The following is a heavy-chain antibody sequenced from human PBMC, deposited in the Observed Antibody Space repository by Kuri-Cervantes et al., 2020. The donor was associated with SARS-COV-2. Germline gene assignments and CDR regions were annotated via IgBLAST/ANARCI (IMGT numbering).Heavy chain of an antibody. CDR1: GFTFSSYG. V-gene: IGHV3-30*02. Sequence: GESLKISCAASGFTFSSYGMHWVRQAPGKGLEWVAVICYDGSNKYYADSVKGRFTISRDNSKNTLYLQMNSLRAEDTAVYYCANIQVVTGVHRRAQYFQHWGQGTLVTVSS. CDR3: ANIQVVTGVHRRAQYFQH. J-gene: IGHJ1*01. CDR2: ICYDGSNK. D-gene: IGHD4-23*01.